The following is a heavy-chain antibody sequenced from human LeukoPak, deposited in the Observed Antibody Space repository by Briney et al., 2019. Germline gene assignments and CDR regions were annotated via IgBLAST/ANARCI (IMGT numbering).Heavy chain of an antibody. D-gene: IGHD3-9*01. V-gene: IGHV4-61*02. Sequence: SQTLSLTCTVSGGSISSDTYHWSWIRQPAGKGLEWIGRIHTSGITNYTPSLKSRATISADTSRNQFSLKLTSMTAADTAIYYCARAQYDFLTGYYNAFDYWGQGSVVTVSS. CDR3: ARAQYDFLTGYYNAFDY. CDR2: IHTSGIT. J-gene: IGHJ4*02. CDR1: GGSISSDTYH.